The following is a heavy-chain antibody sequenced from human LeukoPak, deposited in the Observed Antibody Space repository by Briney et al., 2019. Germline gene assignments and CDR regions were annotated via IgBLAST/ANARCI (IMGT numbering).Heavy chain of an antibody. J-gene: IGHJ4*02. CDR3: ARGKLMVRGMTPFDY. Sequence: SETLSLTCTVSGGSFNSSLHYWGWIRQPPGKGLEWVGSIYYTGSTYYNPALKSPVTISIDTSKNQFSLKLTSVTAADTAVYYCARGKLMVRGMTPFDYWGRGTLVTVSS. CDR1: GGSFNSSLHY. D-gene: IGHD3-10*01. CDR2: IYYTGST. V-gene: IGHV4-39*07.